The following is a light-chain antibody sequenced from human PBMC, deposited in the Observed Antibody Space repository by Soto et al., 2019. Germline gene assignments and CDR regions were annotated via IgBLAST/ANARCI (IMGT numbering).Light chain of an antibody. J-gene: IGLJ2*01. CDR1: SSDVGGYNY. CDR3: CSYAGSSSVV. Sequence: QSALTQPASVSGSPGQSITISCTGTSSDVGGYNYVSWYQQHPGKAPKLIIYEGSKRPSGVSNRFSASKTGRTASLTISGLQPEDEADYYCCSYAGSSSVVFGGGTKLTVL. CDR2: EGS. V-gene: IGLV2-23*01.